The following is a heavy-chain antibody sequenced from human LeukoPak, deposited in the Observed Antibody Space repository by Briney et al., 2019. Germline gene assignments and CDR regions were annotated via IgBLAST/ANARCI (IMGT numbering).Heavy chain of an antibody. V-gene: IGHV4-38-2*02. CDR2: IYHSGST. J-gene: IGHJ4*02. CDR1: GYSISSGYY. D-gene: IGHD6-19*01. Sequence: PSETLSLTCAVSGYSISSGYYWGWIRQPPGKGLEWIGSIYHSGSTYYNPSLKSRVTISVDTSKNQFSLKLSPVTAADTAVYYCAREGSGWYPETSFDYWGQGTLVTVSS. CDR3: AREGSGWYPETSFDY.